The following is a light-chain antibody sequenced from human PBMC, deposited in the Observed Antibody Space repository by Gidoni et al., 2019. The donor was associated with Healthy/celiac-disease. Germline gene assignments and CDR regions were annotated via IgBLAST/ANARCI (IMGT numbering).Light chain of an antibody. Sequence: IVLSHSPATLSLSPVERATLSCRASQSVSCYLAWYQQKPGQAPSLLIYDASTRATVIPARFSGSGSGTDFTLTKSSIEPEDFAVYYCQKRSNRPGVTFXPXTKVXIK. CDR3: QKRSNRPGVT. CDR1: QSVSCY. CDR2: DAS. J-gene: IGKJ3*01. V-gene: IGKV3-11*01.